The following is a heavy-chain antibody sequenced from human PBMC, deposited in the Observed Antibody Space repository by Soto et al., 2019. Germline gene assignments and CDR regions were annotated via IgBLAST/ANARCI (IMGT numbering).Heavy chain of an antibody. D-gene: IGHD3-16*02. CDR3: AKDRVHLGELSLPGNFDY. V-gene: IGHV3-9*01. Sequence: GGSLRLSCAASGFTFDDYAMHWVRQAPGKGLEWVSGISWNSGSIGYADSVKGRFTISRDNAKNSLYLQMNSLRAEDTALYYCAKDRVHLGELSLPGNFDYWGQGTLVTVSS. CDR1: GFTFDDYA. CDR2: ISWNSGSI. J-gene: IGHJ4*02.